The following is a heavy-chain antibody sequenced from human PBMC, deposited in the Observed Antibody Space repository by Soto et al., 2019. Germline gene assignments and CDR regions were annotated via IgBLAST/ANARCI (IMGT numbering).Heavy chain of an antibody. Sequence: GEAVNVSCECSGYRFTSYWSGWEHQKPGKGLEWMGIIYPGDSDTRYSPYFQGQVTISADKSISTAYLQWSSLKASDTAMYYCARGNCTNGVCYPYYYYYGMDVWGQGTTVTVS. V-gene: IGHV5-51*07. D-gene: IGHD2-8*01. CDR3: ARGNCTNGVCYPYYYYYGMDV. CDR2: IYPGDSDT. CDR1: GYRFTSYW. J-gene: IGHJ6*02.